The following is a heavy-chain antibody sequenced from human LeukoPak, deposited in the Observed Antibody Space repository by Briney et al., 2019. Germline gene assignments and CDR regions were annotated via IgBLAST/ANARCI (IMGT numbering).Heavy chain of an antibody. V-gene: IGHV4-4*07. CDR1: GGSISSYY. Sequence: PPETLSLTCTVSGGSISSYYWSWIRQPAGKGLEWIGRIYTSGSTNYNPSLKSRVTMSVDTSKNQFSLKLSSVTAADTAAYYCARAKGRLVQGYFDYWGQGTLVTVSS. D-gene: IGHD6-19*01. J-gene: IGHJ4*02. CDR3: ARAKGRLVQGYFDY. CDR2: IYTSGST.